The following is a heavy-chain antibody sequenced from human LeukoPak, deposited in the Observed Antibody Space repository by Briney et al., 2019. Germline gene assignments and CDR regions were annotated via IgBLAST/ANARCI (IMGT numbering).Heavy chain of an antibody. CDR1: GFTFSSYA. CDR3: ARDQGSYHKVGFDY. V-gene: IGHV3-30-3*01. D-gene: IGHD1-26*01. Sequence: GGSLRLSCAASGFTFSSYAMHWVRQAPGKGLEWVAVISYDGSNKYYADSVKGRFTISRDNSKNTLYLQMNSLRAEDTAVYYCARDQGSYHKVGFDYWGQGTLVTVSS. J-gene: IGHJ4*02. CDR2: ISYDGSNK.